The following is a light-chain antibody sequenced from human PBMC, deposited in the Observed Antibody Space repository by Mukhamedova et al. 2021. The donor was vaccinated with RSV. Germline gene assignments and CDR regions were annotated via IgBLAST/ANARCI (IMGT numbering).Light chain of an antibody. CDR2: DNN. J-gene: IGLJ1*01. CDR1: SSNIGAGHD. V-gene: IGLV1-40*01. Sequence: GSSSNIGAGHDVHWYQQLPGTAPKLLIYDNNNRPSGIPGRFSGSRSGTSASLVITGLQAEDEADYYCQSYDSSLSGVNVFGSGTRV. CDR3: QSYDSSLSGVNV.